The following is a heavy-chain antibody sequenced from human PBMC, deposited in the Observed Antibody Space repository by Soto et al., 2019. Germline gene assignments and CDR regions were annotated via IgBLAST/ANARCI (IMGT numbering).Heavy chain of an antibody. Sequence: PSETLSLTCAVYGGSFSGYYWSWIRQPPGKGLEWIGEINHSGSTNCNPSLKSRVTISVDTSKNQFSLKLSSVTAADTAVYYCAREKAAGTVEAFDIWGQGTMVTVSS. D-gene: IGHD6-13*01. V-gene: IGHV4-34*01. CDR3: AREKAAGTVEAFDI. J-gene: IGHJ3*02. CDR1: GGSFSGYY. CDR2: INHSGST.